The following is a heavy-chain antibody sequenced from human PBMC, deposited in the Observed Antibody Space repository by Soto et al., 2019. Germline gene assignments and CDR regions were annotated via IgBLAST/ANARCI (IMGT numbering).Heavy chain of an antibody. Sequence: GGSLRLSCVASGFTFSSYGMHWFRQAPGKGLEWVAIISYDGSNTYYADSVKGRFTISRDNSKNTLYLQMNSLRAEDTAVYYCARLGNVDTAMGDWFDPWGQGTLVTVSS. J-gene: IGHJ5*02. CDR1: GFTFSSYG. V-gene: IGHV3-30*03. CDR2: ISYDGSNT. CDR3: ARLGNVDTAMGDWFDP. D-gene: IGHD5-18*01.